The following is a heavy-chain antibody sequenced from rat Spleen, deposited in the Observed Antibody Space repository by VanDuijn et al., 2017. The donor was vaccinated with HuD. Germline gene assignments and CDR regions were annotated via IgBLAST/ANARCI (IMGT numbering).Heavy chain of an antibody. Sequence: EVQLVESGGGLVQPGRSLKLSCAASGFTFSNYDMAWVRQAPTKGLEWVASIGTGGYNTYYRDSVKGRFTISRDNAKSSLYLQKDSLRSEDTATYYCTTARNVPSYWYFDFWGPGTMVTVSS. D-gene: IGHD1-12*01. J-gene: IGHJ1*01. V-gene: IGHV5-20*01. CDR1: GFTFSNYD. CDR2: IGTGGYNT. CDR3: TTARNVPSYWYFDF.